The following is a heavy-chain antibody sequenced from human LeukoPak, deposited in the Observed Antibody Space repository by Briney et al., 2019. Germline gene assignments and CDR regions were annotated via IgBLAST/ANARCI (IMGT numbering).Heavy chain of an antibody. J-gene: IGHJ6*02. CDR3: ARDLAPSIAARFYYGMDV. D-gene: IGHD6-6*01. CDR1: GGTFSSYA. V-gene: IGHV1-69*13. Sequence: SVKVSCKASGGTFSSYAISWVRQAPGQGLEWMGGIIPIFGTANYAQKFQGRVTITADESTSTAYMELSSLSSEDTAVYYCARDLAPSIAARFYYGMDVWGQGTTVTVSS. CDR2: IIPIFGTA.